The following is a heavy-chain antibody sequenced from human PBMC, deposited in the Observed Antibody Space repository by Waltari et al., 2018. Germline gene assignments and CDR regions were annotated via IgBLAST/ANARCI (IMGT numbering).Heavy chain of an antibody. V-gene: IGHV3-48*03. J-gene: IGHJ4*02. CDR1: GFIFNDYE. CDR2: ISSSGETM. D-gene: IGHD2-21*02. Sequence: EVQLMESGGGLVQPGESLRLSCPASGFIFNDYEMKWVRQAPGKGLEWVSYISSSGETMFYAESVQGRFTISRDNAKSALYLQMNSMRAEDTAVYYCARDLPDGDIDYWGQGTLVNVSS. CDR3: ARDLPDGDIDY.